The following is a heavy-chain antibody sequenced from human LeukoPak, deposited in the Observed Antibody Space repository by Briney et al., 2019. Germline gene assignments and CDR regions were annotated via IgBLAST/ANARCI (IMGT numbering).Heavy chain of an antibody. CDR2: IYYSGSS. J-gene: IGHJ5*02. D-gene: IGHD6-6*01. CDR1: GGSISNYY. Sequence: SETLSLTCTVFGGSISNYYCTWIRQPPLQGLEWIGYIYYSGSSNYNPSLKSRVTISVDTSKNQFSLKLSSVTAADTAGYYCARWQYTISSGWFDPWGQGTLVTVSS. CDR3: ARWQYTISSGWFDP. V-gene: IGHV4-59*08.